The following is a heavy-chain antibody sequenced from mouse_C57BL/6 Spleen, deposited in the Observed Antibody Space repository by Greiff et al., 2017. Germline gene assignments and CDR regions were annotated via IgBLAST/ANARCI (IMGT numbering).Heavy chain of an antibody. D-gene: IGHD5-1*01. CDR1: GYAFSSSW. CDR2: IYPGDGDT. CDR3: AGWKSTHLDY. Sequence: QVQLQQSGPELVKPGASVKISCKASGYAFSSSWMNWVEQRPGKGLEWIGRIYPGDGDTNYNGKFTGKATLTADKYSSTAYMQLSRLTSEDSAVYFCAGWKSTHLDYWGQGTTLTVSS. V-gene: IGHV1-82*01. J-gene: IGHJ2*01.